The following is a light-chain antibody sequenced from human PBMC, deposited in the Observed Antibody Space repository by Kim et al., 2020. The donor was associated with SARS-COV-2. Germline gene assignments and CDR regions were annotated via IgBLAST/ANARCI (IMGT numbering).Light chain of an antibody. V-gene: IGLV3-21*04. Sequence: PGKTARVYCWGNSIGSKGVHWYQQKSGPAPVLVIYYDSDRPSGIPERFSGSNSGNTATLTISRVEAGGEADYYCQVWDSSSDHRVVFGGGTQLTVL. CDR3: QVWDSSSDHRVV. CDR1: SIGSKG. J-gene: IGLJ2*01. CDR2: YDS.